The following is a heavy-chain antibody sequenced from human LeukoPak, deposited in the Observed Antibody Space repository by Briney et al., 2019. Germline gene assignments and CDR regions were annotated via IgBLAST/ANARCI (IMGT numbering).Heavy chain of an antibody. CDR3: ARDPYSGSYSAYYFDY. Sequence: PGRSLRLSCAASGFTFSSYGMHWVRQAPGKGLEWVAVIWYDGSNKYYADSVKGRFTISRDNSKNTLYLQMNSLRAEDTAVYYCARDPYSGSYSAYYFDYWGQGTLVTVSS. D-gene: IGHD1-26*01. J-gene: IGHJ4*02. CDR1: GFTFSSYG. V-gene: IGHV3-33*01. CDR2: IWYDGSNK.